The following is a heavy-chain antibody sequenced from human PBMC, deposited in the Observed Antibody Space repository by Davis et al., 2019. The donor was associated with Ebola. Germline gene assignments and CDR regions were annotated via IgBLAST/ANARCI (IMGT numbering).Heavy chain of an antibody. CDR3: AKDRNLGLDY. CDR1: GFTFDDYA. J-gene: IGHJ4*02. CDR2: ISWNSGSI. Sequence: SLKISCAASGFTFDDYAMHWVRQAPGKGLEWVSGISWNSGSIGYADSVKGRFTISRDNAKNSLYLQMNSLRAEDTALYYCAKDRNLGLDYWGQGTLVTVSS. V-gene: IGHV3-9*01.